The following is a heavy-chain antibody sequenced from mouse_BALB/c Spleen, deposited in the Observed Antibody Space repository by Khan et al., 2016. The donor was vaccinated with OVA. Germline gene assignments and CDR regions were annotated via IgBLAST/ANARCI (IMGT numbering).Heavy chain of an antibody. CDR2: ISYSGNT. V-gene: IGHV3-2*02. Sequence: EVQLQESGPGLVKPSQSLSLTCTVTGYSITSDYVWNWIRQFPGNKLEWMGYISYSGNTKYNPSLKSRISITRDTSENQFFLQLNSVTIEDRATYYCARIYGGDFDYWGQGTTLTVSS. D-gene: IGHD1-1*01. CDR1: GYSITSDYV. J-gene: IGHJ2*01. CDR3: ARIYGGDFDY.